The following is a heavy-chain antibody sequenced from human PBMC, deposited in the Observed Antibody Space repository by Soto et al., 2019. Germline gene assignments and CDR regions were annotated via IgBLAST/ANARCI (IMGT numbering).Heavy chain of an antibody. CDR1: GFTFSSYA. V-gene: IGHV3-30-3*01. J-gene: IGHJ4*02. CDR3: ARDEGFGELSLDY. CDR2: ISYDGSNK. D-gene: IGHD3-16*02. Sequence: QVQLVESGGGVVQPGRSLRLSCAASGFTFSSYAMHWVRQAPGKGLEWVAVISYDGSNKYYADSVKGRFTISRDNSKNTLYLQMNSLRAEDTAVHYCARDEGFGELSLDYWGQGTLVTVSS.